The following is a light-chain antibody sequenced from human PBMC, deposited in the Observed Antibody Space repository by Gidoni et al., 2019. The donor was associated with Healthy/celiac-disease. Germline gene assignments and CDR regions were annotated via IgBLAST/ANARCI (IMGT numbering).Light chain of an antibody. V-gene: IGKV1-9*01. CDR3: QQLSSYTLT. CDR1: QGISSY. J-gene: IGKJ4*01. CDR2: AAC. Sequence: DIQLTQSPPFLSASVGDRVTITSRASQGISSYVTWYQQNPEKAPRLLFDAACTLQSGVPSRFSGSGARTEFTLTSSSVQQEYFANYCWQQLSSYTLTFGGGTKVEIK.